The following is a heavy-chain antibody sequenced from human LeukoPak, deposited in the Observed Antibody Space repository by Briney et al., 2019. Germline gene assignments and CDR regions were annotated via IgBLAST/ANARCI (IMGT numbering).Heavy chain of an antibody. J-gene: IGHJ4*02. D-gene: IGHD6-13*01. V-gene: IGHV3-33*06. CDR1: GFTFSSYG. Sequence: GGSLGLSCAASGFTFSSYGMHWVRQAPGKGLEWVAVIWYDGSNKYYADSVKGRFTISRDNSKNTLYLQMNSLRVEDTAIYYCAKDAAGPEYWGQGTRVTVSS. CDR2: IWYDGSNK. CDR3: AKDAAGPEY.